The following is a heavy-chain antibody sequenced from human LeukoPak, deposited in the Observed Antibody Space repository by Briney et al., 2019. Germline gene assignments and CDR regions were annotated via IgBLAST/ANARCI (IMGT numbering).Heavy chain of an antibody. Sequence: SETLSLTCTVSGGSISGNYWSWIRQPPGKGLEWIGYIYYSGSTNYNPSLKSRVTISVDTSKNQFSLKLSSVTAADTAVYYCARMYNYGYSPGNWFDPWGQGTLVTVSS. CDR2: IYYSGST. J-gene: IGHJ5*02. D-gene: IGHD5-18*01. V-gene: IGHV4-59*01. CDR1: GGSISGNY. CDR3: ARMYNYGYSPGNWFDP.